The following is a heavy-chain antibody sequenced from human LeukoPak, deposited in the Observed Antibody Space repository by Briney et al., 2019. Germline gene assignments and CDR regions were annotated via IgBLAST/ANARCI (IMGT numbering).Heavy chain of an antibody. D-gene: IGHD4-17*01. CDR1: GYSISSGYY. V-gene: IGHV4-38-2*01. Sequence: PWETLSLTCAVSGYSISSGYYWGWIRQPPGKGLEWIGSIYHTGSTYYNPSLKSRVTISVDTSKNQFSLKLSSVTAADTAVFYCARVRGMDVTTNCYFDLWGRGTLVTVSS. CDR2: IYHTGST. J-gene: IGHJ2*01. CDR3: ARVRGMDVTTNCYFDL.